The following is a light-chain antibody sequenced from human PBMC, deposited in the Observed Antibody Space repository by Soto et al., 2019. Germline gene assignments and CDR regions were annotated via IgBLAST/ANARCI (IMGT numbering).Light chain of an antibody. CDR3: QQYKSYWT. Sequence: DIQMTQSPSTLSASLGDRFTITCRASHSISSWLAWYQQKPGKAPKLLIYDASSLESGVTSRFSGSGSGTEFTLTINSLQPDDFATYYCQQYKSYWTFGQGTKVDIK. J-gene: IGKJ1*01. CDR1: HSISSW. V-gene: IGKV1-5*01. CDR2: DAS.